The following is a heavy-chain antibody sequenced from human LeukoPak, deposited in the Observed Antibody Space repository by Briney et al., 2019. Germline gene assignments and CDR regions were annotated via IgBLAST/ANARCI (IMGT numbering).Heavy chain of an antibody. CDR1: GGSISSYY. CDR3: ARVERPRGYLFDY. Sequence: SETLSLTCTVSGGSISSYYWSWIRQPPGKGLGWIGDIYYSGSTNYNPSLKSPVPISVDTSKTQFSLKLSSVTSADTAVYYCARVERPRGYLFDYWGQGTLVTVSS. D-gene: IGHD1-1*01. CDR2: IYYSGST. V-gene: IGHV4-59*08. J-gene: IGHJ4*02.